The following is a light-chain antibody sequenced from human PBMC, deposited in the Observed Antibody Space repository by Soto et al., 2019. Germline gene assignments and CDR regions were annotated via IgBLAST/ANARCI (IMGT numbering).Light chain of an antibody. Sequence: EIVLTQSPATLSLSPGERATLSCRASQSVNVFLAWYQQKPGQAPRLLIYDASKRANDIPARFSGSGSGTEFTLTIRSLQSEDIAVYYCQHYDNWPPWTFGQGTKVEIK. CDR3: QHYDNWPPWT. V-gene: IGKV3-15*01. CDR2: DAS. CDR1: QSVNVF. J-gene: IGKJ1*01.